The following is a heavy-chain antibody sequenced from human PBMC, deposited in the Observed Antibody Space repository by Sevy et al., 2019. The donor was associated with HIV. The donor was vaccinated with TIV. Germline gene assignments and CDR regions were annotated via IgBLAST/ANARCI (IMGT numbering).Heavy chain of an antibody. Sequence: GGSLRLSCAASGFTFSSYWMSWVRHAPGKGLEWVANIKQDGSEKYYVDSVKGRFTISRDNAKNSLYLQMNSLRAEDTAVYYCARDSEIPIVATITSFDYWGQGTLVTVSS. CDR2: IKQDGSEK. CDR1: GFTFSSYW. D-gene: IGHD5-12*01. V-gene: IGHV3-7*03. CDR3: ARDSEIPIVATITSFDY. J-gene: IGHJ4*02.